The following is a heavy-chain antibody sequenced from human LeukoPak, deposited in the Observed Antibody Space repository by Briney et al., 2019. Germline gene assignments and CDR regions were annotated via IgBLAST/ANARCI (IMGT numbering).Heavy chain of an antibody. CDR2: INHSGST. D-gene: IGHD3-22*01. Sequence: PSETLSLTCAVYGGSFSGYYWSWIRQPPGKGLEWIGEINHSGSTNYNPSLKSRVTISVDTSKNQFSLKLSSVAAADTAVYYCATIYYDSSGYGNWFDPWGQGTLVTVSS. V-gene: IGHV4-34*01. CDR3: ATIYYDSSGYGNWFDP. J-gene: IGHJ5*02. CDR1: GGSFSGYY.